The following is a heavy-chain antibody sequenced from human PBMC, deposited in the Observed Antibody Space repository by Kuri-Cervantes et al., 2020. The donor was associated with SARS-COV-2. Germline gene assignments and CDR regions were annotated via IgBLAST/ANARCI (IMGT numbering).Heavy chain of an antibody. CDR1: GYTFTSYY. Sequence: ASVKVSCKASGYTFTSYYMHWVRQAPGQGLEWMGIINPSGGSTSYAQKFQGRVTMTRDTSTSTVYMELSSLRSEDTAVYYCARGYYDILTGYPFDYWGQGTLVTVSS. CDR2: INPSGGST. J-gene: IGHJ4*02. V-gene: IGHV1-46*01. CDR3: ARGYYDILTGYPFDY. D-gene: IGHD3-9*01.